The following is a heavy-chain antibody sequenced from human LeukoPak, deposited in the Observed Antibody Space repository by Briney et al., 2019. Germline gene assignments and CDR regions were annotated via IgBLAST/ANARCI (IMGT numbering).Heavy chain of an antibody. CDR2: INPNSGGT. CDR3: AKDNYYASGTYYKPKWFDP. D-gene: IGHD3-10*01. V-gene: IGHV1-2*02. Sequence: ASVKVSCKASGYTFTGYYMHWVRQAPGQGLEWMGWINPNSGGTNYAQKFQGRVTMTRDTSISTAYMELSRLRSDDTAVYYCAKDNYYASGTYYKPKWFDPWGQGTLVTVSS. J-gene: IGHJ5*02. CDR1: GYTFTGYY.